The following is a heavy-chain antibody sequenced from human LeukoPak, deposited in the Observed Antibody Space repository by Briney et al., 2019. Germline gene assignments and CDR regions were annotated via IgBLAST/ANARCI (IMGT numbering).Heavy chain of an antibody. D-gene: IGHD3-3*01. CDR2: IYTSGST. J-gene: IGHJ3*02. Sequence: SETLSLTCTVSGGSLSTYYWNWMRQPAGKGLEWIGRIYTSGSTNYNPSLKGRVTMSVDTSKNQFSLKLSSVTAADTAVYYCARDSGYYDQGDAFDIWGQGTMVTVSS. CDR3: ARDSGYYDQGDAFDI. CDR1: GGSLSTYY. V-gene: IGHV4-4*07.